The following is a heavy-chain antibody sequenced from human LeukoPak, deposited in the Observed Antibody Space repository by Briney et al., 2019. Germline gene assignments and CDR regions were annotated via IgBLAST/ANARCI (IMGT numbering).Heavy chain of an antibody. CDR2: INAGNGNT. Sequence: ASVKVSCKASGYTFTSYAMHWVRQAPGQRLEWMGWINAGNGNTKYSQKFQGRVTITRDTSASTAYMELSSLRSEDTAVYYCARDGGYCSGGSCYGDTWHYDYYYGMDVWANGTTVTVSS. V-gene: IGHV1-3*01. CDR1: GYTFTSYA. J-gene: IGHJ6*04. CDR3: ARDGGYCSGGSCYGDTWHYDYYYGMDV. D-gene: IGHD2-15*01.